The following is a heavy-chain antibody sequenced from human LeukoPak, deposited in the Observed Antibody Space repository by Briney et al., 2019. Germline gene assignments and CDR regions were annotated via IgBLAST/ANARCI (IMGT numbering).Heavy chain of an antibody. CDR3: ARDMVRGVTITVPNFDY. J-gene: IGHJ4*02. CDR2: IIPILGIA. Sequence: GASVKVSCKASGGTFSSYAISWVRQAPGQGLEWMGRIIPILGIANYAQKFQGRVTITADKSTSTAYMELSSLRSEDTAVYYCARDMVRGVTITVPNFDYWGQGTLVTVSS. CDR1: GGTFSSYA. D-gene: IGHD3-10*01. V-gene: IGHV1-69*04.